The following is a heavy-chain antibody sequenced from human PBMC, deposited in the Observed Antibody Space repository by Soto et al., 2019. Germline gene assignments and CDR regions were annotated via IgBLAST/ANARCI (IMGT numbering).Heavy chain of an antibody. D-gene: IGHD2-15*01. CDR1: GGSIISGDYY. CDR3: ARVRGRLLRFDH. V-gene: IGHV4-30-4*01. Sequence: PSETLSLTCTVSGGSIISGDYYWSWIRQPPGKGLEWIGYIYYSGSTNYNPSLKSRVTISVDTSKNQFSLKLSSVTAADTAVYYCARVRGRLLRFDHWGQGTLVTVSS. J-gene: IGHJ5*02. CDR2: IYYSGST.